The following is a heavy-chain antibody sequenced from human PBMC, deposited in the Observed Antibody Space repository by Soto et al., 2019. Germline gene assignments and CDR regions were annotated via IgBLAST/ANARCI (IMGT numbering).Heavy chain of an antibody. CDR3: AKGWKYYYYYYAMDV. V-gene: IGHV3-30*18. CDR2: MSYDGSNK. Sequence: GGSLRLSCAASGFTFSNYGMHWVRQAPGKGLEWVAVMSYDGSNKYYADSVKGRFTISRDNSQNTLYLQMNSLRVEDTAVYYCAKGWKYYYYYYAMDVWGQGXTVTVSS. J-gene: IGHJ6*02. D-gene: IGHD1-1*01. CDR1: GFTFSNYG.